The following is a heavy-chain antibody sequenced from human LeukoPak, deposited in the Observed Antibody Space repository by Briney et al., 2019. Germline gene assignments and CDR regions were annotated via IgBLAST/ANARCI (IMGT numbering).Heavy chain of an antibody. CDR3: AREGGFFRPLDY. CDR1: GGSVTSTNW. V-gene: IGHV4-4*02. J-gene: IGHJ4*02. Sequence: SETLSLTCGVSGGSVTSTNWWTWVRQPPGKGLEWIGEVHLDGRTNYNPSLKSRLTMSVDLSENHISLKLTSVTAADTAVYYCAREGGFFRPLDYSGQGTLVTVSS. CDR2: VHLDGRT. D-gene: IGHD3-3*01.